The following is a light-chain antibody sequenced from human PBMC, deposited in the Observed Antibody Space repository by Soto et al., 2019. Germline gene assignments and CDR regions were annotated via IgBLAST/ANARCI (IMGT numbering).Light chain of an antibody. J-gene: IGKJ4*01. CDR3: QQSYSVPLA. V-gene: IGKV1-39*01. Sequence: DIQMTQSPSSLSASVGDRVTITCRASQNINNYLNWYQQKSGEAPKLLIYTASSLQSGVPARVSGSGSGTEFILTICSLQPEDFATYYCQQSYSVPLAFSGGTKVDIK. CDR1: QNINNY. CDR2: TAS.